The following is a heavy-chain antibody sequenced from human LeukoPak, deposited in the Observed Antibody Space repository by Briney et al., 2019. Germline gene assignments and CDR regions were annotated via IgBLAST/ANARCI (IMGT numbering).Heavy chain of an antibody. D-gene: IGHD6-19*01. CDR1: GFTFSSFT. J-gene: IGHJ4*02. CDR3: TRDSNHPGYSSGWYY. CDR2: ISHTDDPS. Sequence: GGSLRLSCAASGFTFSSFTMIWVRQAPGKGLEWVSSISHTDDPSHYADSVRGRFSISRDNAKNSLYLQMNSLRVEDTAVYYCTRDSNHPGYSSGWYYWGQGTLVTVSS. V-gene: IGHV3-48*04.